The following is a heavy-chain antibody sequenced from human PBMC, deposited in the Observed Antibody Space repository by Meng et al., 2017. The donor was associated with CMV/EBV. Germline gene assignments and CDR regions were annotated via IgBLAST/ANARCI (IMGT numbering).Heavy chain of an antibody. CDR1: GIPSRTHW. Sequence: GESLKISCAASGIPSRTHWMHWVRQAPGKGLIWVSAINRGGTTTTYADSVKGRFTISRDNAKNTLYLQMNDLRAEDTAVYYCAGSPPNLVGDMYFFYAMDVWGRGTTVTVSS. D-gene: IGHD2/OR15-2a*01. CDR2: INRGGTTT. CDR3: AGSPPNLVGDMYFFYAMDV. J-gene: IGHJ6*02. V-gene: IGHV3-74*01.